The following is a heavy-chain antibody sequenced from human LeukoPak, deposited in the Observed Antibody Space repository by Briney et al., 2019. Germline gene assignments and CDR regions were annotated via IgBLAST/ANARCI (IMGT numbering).Heavy chain of an antibody. CDR1: GFTFSSYS. CDR2: ISSSSSYI. CDR3: ARDGEYYDILTGYYIYYGMDV. J-gene: IGHJ6*02. Sequence: GGSLRLSCAASGFTFSSYSVNWVRQAPGKGLEWVSSISSSSSYIYYADSVKGRFTISRDNAKNSLYLQMNSLRAEDTAVYYCARDGEYYDILTGYYIYYGMDVWGQGTTVTVSS. V-gene: IGHV3-21*01. D-gene: IGHD3-9*01.